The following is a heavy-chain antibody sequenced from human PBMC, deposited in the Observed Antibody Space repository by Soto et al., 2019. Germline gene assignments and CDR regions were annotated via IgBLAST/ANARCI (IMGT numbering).Heavy chain of an antibody. CDR2: IYYSGST. D-gene: IGHD7-27*01. CDR3: ARVGANWGYFDY. J-gene: IGHJ4*02. Sequence: PPETLSLTCTVSGGSISSGDYYWSWIRQPPGKGLEWIGYIYYSGSTYYNPSLKSRVTISVDTSKNQFSLKLSSVTAADTAVYYCARVGANWGYFDYWGQGTLVTVSS. V-gene: IGHV4-30-4*01. CDR1: GGSISSGDYY.